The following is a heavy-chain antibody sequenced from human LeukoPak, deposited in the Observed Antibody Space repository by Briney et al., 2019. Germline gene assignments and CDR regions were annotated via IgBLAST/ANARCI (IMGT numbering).Heavy chain of an antibody. V-gene: IGHV4-61*02. CDR1: GGSISSGSYY. CDR3: ARDYTGSYYYYYMDV. CDR2: IYTSGST. Sequence: SETLSLTCTVSGGSISSGSYYWSWIRQPAGKGLEWIGRIYTSGSTNYNPSLKSRVTISVDTSQNQFSLKLSSVTAADTAVYYCARDYTGSYYYYYMDVWGKGTTVTVSS. J-gene: IGHJ6*03. D-gene: IGHD2-8*02.